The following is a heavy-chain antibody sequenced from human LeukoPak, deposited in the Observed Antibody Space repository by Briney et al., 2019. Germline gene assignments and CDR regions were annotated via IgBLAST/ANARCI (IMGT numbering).Heavy chain of an antibody. CDR2: LSGSGITT. CDR3: TSPPEIYYYYGMDV. V-gene: IGHV3-23*01. Sequence: PGGSLRLSCAASGFTFSNSAMSWVRQAPGKGLEWVSTLSGSGITTYYADSVKGRFTISRDNSKNTLYLQMNSLRAEDTAVYYCTSPPEIYYYYGMDVWGQGTTVTVSS. CDR1: GFTFSNSA. J-gene: IGHJ6*02.